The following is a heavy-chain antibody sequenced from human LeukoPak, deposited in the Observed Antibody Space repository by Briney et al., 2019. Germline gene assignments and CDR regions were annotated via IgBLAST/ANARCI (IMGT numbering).Heavy chain of an antibody. CDR1: GLTFSSYG. V-gene: IGHV3-33*01. CDR2: IWYDGSNK. CDR3: ARATYSYDSSGYYYSGWFDY. D-gene: IGHD3-22*01. Sequence: PGGSLRLSCAASGLTFSSYGMHWVRQSSGKGLEWVAVIWYDGSNKYYADSVKGRFTISRDNSKNTLYLQMNSLRAEDRAVYYCARATYSYDSSGYYYSGWFDYWGQGTLVTVSS. J-gene: IGHJ4*02.